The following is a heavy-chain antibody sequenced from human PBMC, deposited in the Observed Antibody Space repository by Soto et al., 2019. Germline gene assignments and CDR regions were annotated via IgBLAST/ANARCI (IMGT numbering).Heavy chain of an antibody. CDR3: ARRIPDGKFGT. Sequence: SVNVSCKAAGYSFSDDSINWGRQAPGQGLEWMGWMNPKSGHTAHAQKIQGRVTLTRDTSINTVYMELSSLTSGDTAVYFCARRIPDGKFGTWGQGPQVTVYS. V-gene: IGHV1-8*01. CDR1: GYSFSDDS. CDR2: MNPKSGHT. D-gene: IGHD1-1*01. J-gene: IGHJ5*02.